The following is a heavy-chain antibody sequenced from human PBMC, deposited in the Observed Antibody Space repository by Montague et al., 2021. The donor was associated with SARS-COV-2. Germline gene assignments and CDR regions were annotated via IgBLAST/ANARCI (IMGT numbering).Heavy chain of an antibody. CDR1: GFTFSNYD. D-gene: IGHD3-16*02. CDR2: ISTSAYTT. CDR3: TRDYRSIVGDGLDI. Sequence: SLRLSCAASGFTFSNYDMNWVRQAPGQGPEWISYISTSAYTTSYAGSVKGRFTISRDNGKNSLYLQMNSLRVEDTAVYYCTRDYRSIVGDGLDIWGQGTKVTGSS. V-gene: IGHV3-48*03. J-gene: IGHJ3*02.